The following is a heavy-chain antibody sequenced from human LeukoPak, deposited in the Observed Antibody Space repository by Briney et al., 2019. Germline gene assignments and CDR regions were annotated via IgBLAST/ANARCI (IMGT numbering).Heavy chain of an antibody. CDR1: GYTFTSYD. J-gene: IGHJ6*02. CDR3: AREWEGFGELSLYYYYYGMDV. CDR2: MNPNSGNT. D-gene: IGHD3-10*01. V-gene: IGHV1-8*01. Sequence: GASVKVSCKASGYTFTSYDINWVQQAIGQGLEWMGWMNPNSGNTGYAQKFQGRVTMTRNTSISTAYMELSSLRSEDTAVYYCAREWEGFGELSLYYYYYGMDVWGQGTTVTISS.